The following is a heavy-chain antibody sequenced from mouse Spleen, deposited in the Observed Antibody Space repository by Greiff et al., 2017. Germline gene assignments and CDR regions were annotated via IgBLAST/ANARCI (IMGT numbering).Heavy chain of an antibody. V-gene: IGHV1-82*01. D-gene: IGHD1-1*01. CDR1: GYAFSSSW. J-gene: IGHJ3*01. CDR2: IYPGDGDT. Sequence: LVESGPELVKPGASVKISCKASGYAFSSSWMNWVKQRPGKGLEWIGRIYPGDGDTNYNGKFKGKATLTADKSSSTAYMQLSSLTSEDSAVYFCARSHYYGSTKGFAYWGQGTLVTVSA. CDR3: ARSHYYGSTKGFAY.